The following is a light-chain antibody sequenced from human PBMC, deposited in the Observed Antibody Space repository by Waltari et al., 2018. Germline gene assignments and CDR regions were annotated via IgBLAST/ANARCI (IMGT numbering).Light chain of an antibody. V-gene: IGKV2-28*01. CDR3: MQALQTPFT. CDR1: QSLLHSNGYNY. Sequence: DIVMTQSPLSLPVTPGEPASIPCSSRQSLLHSNGYNYLDWYLQRPGQSPQLLIYLGSNRASGVPDRFSGSGSGTDFTLKISRVEAEDVGVYYCMQALQTPFTFGPGTKVDIK. J-gene: IGKJ3*01. CDR2: LGS.